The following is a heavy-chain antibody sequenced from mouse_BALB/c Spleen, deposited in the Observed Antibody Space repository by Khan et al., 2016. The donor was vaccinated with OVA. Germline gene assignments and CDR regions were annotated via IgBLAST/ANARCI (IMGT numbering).Heavy chain of an antibody. CDR3: AKWGTVHYYAMDY. V-gene: IGHV2-3*01. CDR1: GFSLTSYG. CDR2: IWGDGST. D-gene: IGHD1-1*01. Sequence: QVQLKESGPGLVAPSQSLSITCTVSGFSLTSYGVNWVRQPPGKGLEWLGGIWGDGSTNYHSTLMSRLSISKDNSQSQVFLKLSSLQIDDTATYYCAKWGTVHYYAMDYWGQGTSVTVSS. J-gene: IGHJ4*01.